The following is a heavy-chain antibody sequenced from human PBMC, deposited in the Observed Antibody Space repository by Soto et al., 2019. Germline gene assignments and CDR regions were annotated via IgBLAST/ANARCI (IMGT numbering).Heavy chain of an antibody. Sequence: EVQLVESGGGLVQPGGSLRLSCAASGLTFSSYSMNWVRQAPGKGLEWVSYISSSSSTIYYADSVKGRFTISRDNAKKSLYLQRNSLRAADTAVYYCAREEGLPNWFDTWGQGTLVTVSS. D-gene: IGHD5-12*01. CDR3: AREEGLPNWFDT. J-gene: IGHJ5*02. CDR1: GLTFSSYS. V-gene: IGHV3-48*01. CDR2: ISSSSSTI.